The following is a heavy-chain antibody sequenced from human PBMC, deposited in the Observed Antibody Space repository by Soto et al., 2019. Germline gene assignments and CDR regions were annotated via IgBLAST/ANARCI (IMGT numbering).Heavy chain of an antibody. D-gene: IGHD6-13*01. CDR3: ARGIAAAGTVDY. V-gene: IGHV1-3*01. CDR2: INAGNGNT. J-gene: IGHJ4*02. Sequence: GASVKVSCKASGYTFTSYAMHWVRQAPGQRLEWMGWINAGNGNTKYSQKFQGRVTITWDTSASTAYMELSSLRSEDTAVYYCARGIAAAGTVDYWGQGTLVTVSS. CDR1: GYTFTSYA.